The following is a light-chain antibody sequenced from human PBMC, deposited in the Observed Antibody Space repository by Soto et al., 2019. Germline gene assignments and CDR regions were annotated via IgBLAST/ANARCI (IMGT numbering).Light chain of an antibody. CDR3: ATWDDRLTAWV. V-gene: IGLV1-36*01. CDR1: NSNIGSNA. J-gene: IGLJ3*02. CDR2: YND. Sequence: QSVLTQSPSVSGAPRQSVNISCSGNNSNIGSNAVHWYQQLPGKAPKLLMYYNDMLPSGVSDRFSGSKSGTSASLAINGLQSEDEGDYYCATWDDRLTAWVFGGGTKVTVL.